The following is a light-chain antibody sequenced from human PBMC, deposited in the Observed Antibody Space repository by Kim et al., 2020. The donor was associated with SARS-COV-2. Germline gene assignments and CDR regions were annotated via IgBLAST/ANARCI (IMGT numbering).Light chain of an antibody. J-gene: IGLJ2*01. V-gene: IGLV3-9*01. Sequence: SVALGQTARITCGGNNIGSKNVHWYQQKPGQDPVLVIYRDSNRPSGIPERFSGSNSGNTATLTISRAQAGDEADYYCQVWDSSTVVFGGGTQLTVL. CDR1: NIGSKN. CDR2: RDS. CDR3: QVWDSSTVV.